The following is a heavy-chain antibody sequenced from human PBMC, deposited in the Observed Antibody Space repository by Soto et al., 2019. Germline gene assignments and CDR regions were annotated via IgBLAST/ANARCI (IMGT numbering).Heavy chain of an antibody. CDR3: AKDRLDCGGDCYHFDY. CDR1: GFTFSSYA. Sequence: VQLLESGGGLVQPGGSLRLSCAASGFTFSSYAMSWVRQAPGKGLEWVSAISGSGGSTYYADSVKGRFTISRDNSKITMYLQVTSLRAEDTAVYYCAKDRLDCGGDCYHFDYWGQGTLVTVSS. V-gene: IGHV3-23*01. J-gene: IGHJ4*02. D-gene: IGHD2-21*01. CDR2: ISGSGGST.